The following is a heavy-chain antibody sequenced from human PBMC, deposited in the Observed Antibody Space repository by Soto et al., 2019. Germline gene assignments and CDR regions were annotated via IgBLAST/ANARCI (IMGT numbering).Heavy chain of an antibody. CDR1: GGCIGSYY. CDR3: ARVEHYYDSSGYHDAFDI. V-gene: IGHV4-59*01. D-gene: IGHD3-22*01. Sequence: SETLSLTCTVSGGCIGSYYWSWSRQPPGKRLEWIGYIYYSGSTNYNPSLKSRVTISVDTSNNQFSLKLSPVTAADTAVYYCARVEHYYDSSGYHDAFDIWGQGTMVTVSS. CDR2: IYYSGST. J-gene: IGHJ3*02.